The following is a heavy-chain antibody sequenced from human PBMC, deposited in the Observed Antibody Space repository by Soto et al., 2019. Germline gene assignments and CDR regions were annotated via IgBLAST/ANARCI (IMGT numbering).Heavy chain of an antibody. J-gene: IGHJ4*02. CDR2: INSDGTDS. D-gene: IGHD3-22*01. V-gene: IGHV3-43D*04. CDR1: GFDFEDFA. CDR3: AKALYYYDSSPLDH. Sequence: XGSLILSCAAAGFDFEDFAMHLVRQAPGKGLEWVSLINSDGTDSYYMDSVRGRFTISRDNGKNSLYLQMDRLRPEDTAFYFCAKALYYYDSSPLDHWGQGTLVTVSS.